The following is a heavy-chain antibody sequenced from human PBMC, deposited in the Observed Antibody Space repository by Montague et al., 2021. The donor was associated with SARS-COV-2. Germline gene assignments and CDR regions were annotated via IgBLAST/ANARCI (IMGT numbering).Heavy chain of an antibody. CDR1: GFSLSTSGMC. J-gene: IGHJ6*02. Sequence: VKPTQTLTLTCTFSGFSLSTSGMCVSWIRQPPGKALEWLALIDWDDDKYYSTSLKTRLTISKDTSKNQVVLTMTNMDPVDTAMYYCARIPVSGTAMDQYYYYYGMDVWGQGTTVTVSS. CDR2: IDWDDDK. CDR3: ARIPVSGTAMDQYYYYYGMDV. V-gene: IGHV2-70*01. D-gene: IGHD5-18*01.